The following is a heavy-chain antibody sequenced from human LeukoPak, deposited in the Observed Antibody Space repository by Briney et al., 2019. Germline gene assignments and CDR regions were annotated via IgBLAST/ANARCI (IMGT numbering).Heavy chain of an antibody. D-gene: IGHD3-16*02. CDR3: ARGPLRGGSYRYTPRFASDI. CDR1: GGSFSGYY. J-gene: IGHJ3*02. V-gene: IGHV4-34*01. CDR2: INHSGST. Sequence: PSETLSLTCAVYGGSFSGYYWSWVRQPPGKGLEWIGEINHSGSTNYNPSLKSRVTISVDTSKNQFSLKLSSVTAADTAVYYCARGPLRGGSYRYTPRFASDIWGQGTMVTVSS.